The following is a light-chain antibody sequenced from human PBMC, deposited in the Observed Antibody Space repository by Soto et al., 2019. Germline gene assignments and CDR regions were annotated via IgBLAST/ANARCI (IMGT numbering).Light chain of an antibody. CDR3: NSRTSSGSSV. V-gene: IGLV2-14*01. J-gene: IGLJ2*01. CDR1: SSDVGGYNY. Sequence: QSALTQPASVSGSPGQSITISCTGASSDVGGYNYVSWYQQHPGRAPKLMLYEVSKRPSGVSDRFSGSKSGNTASLTISGLQADDEAEYYCNSRTSSGSSVFGGGTQLTVL. CDR2: EVS.